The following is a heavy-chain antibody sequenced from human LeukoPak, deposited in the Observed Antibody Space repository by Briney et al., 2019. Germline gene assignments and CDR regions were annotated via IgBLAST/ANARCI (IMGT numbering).Heavy chain of an antibody. Sequence: GGSLRLSCAASGFTFSSYSMNWVRQAPGKGLEWVSSISSSSSYIYYADSVKGRFTISRDNAKNSLYLQMNSLRAEDTAVYYCARDVEASNFWTGYSYWGQGSLVTVSS. CDR2: ISSSSSYI. D-gene: IGHD3/OR15-3a*01. V-gene: IGHV3-21*01. CDR3: ARDVEASNFWTGYSY. CDR1: GFTFSSYS. J-gene: IGHJ4*02.